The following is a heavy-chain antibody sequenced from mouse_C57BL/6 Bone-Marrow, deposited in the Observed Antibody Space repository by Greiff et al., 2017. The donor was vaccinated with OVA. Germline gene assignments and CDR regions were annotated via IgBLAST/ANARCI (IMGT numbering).Heavy chain of an antibody. CDR3: TRRHYYYGSSLDY. CDR1: GFTFSDAW. CDR2: IRNKANNHAT. D-gene: IGHD1-1*01. J-gene: IGHJ2*01. Sequence: VMLVESGGGLVQPGGSMKLSCAASGFTFSDAWMDWVRQSPEKGLEWVAEIRNKANNHATYYAESVKGRFTISRDDSKSMFSLQLNSLRAEDTGIYYCTRRHYYYGSSLDYWGQGTTLTVSS. V-gene: IGHV6-6*01.